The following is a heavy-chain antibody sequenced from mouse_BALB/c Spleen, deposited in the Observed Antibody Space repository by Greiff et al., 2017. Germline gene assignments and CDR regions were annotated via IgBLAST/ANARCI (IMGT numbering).Heavy chain of an antibody. V-gene: IGHV1S56*01. CDR2: IYPGNVNT. CDR3: AKEGALRRYFDY. Sequence: QVQLQQSGPELVKPGASVRISCKASGYTFTSYYIHWVKQRPGQGLEWIGWIYPGNVNTKYNEKFKGKATLTADKSSSTAYMQLSSLTSEDSAVYFCAKEGALRRYFDYWGQGTTLTVAS. D-gene: IGHD2-12*01. J-gene: IGHJ2*01. CDR1: GYTFTSYY.